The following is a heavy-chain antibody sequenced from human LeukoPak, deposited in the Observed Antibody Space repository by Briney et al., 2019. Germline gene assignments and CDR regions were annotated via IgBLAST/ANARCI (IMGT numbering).Heavy chain of an antibody. D-gene: IGHD4-23*01. V-gene: IGHV4-59*01. CDR3: ARVQAYGGKGYFDY. CDR2: IYYSGST. Sequence: SETLSLTCTVSGGSISSYYWSWIRQPPGKGLEGIGYIYYSGSTNYNPSLKSRVTISVDTSKNQFSLKLSSVTAAATAVYYCARVQAYGGKGYFDYWGQGTLVTVSS. J-gene: IGHJ4*02. CDR1: GGSISSYY.